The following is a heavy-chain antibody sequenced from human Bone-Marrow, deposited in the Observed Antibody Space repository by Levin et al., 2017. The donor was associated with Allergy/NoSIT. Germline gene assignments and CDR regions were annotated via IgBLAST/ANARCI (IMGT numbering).Heavy chain of an antibody. Sequence: GGSLRLSCAASGFTVSSNYMSWVRQAPGKGLEWVSVIYSNGRTYYADSVKGRFTISRDNSKNTLYLQMNSLRAEDTAVYYCARDGPRASYYYGMDVWGQGTTVTVSS. J-gene: IGHJ6*02. CDR2: IYSNGRT. CDR3: ARDGPRASYYYGMDV. CDR1: GFTVSSNY. V-gene: IGHV3-66*01.